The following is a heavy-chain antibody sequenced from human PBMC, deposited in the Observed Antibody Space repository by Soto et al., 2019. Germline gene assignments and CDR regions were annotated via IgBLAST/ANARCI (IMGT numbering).Heavy chain of an antibody. CDR2: TYYSGST. V-gene: IGHV4-31*03. CDR1: GGSISSGSYY. CDR3: ARDPGPGRHPVFVY. D-gene: IGHD3-10*01. J-gene: IGHJ4*02. Sequence: PSETLSLTCTVSGGSISSGSYYWSWIRQHPGKGLEWIGYTYYSGSTYYNPSLKSRVTISVDTSKNQFSLRLSSVTAADTAVYYCARDPGPGRHPVFVYWCQGPPVTVSS.